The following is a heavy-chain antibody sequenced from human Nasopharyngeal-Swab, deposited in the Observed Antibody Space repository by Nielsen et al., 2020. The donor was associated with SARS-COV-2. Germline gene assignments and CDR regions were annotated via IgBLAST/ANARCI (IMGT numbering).Heavy chain of an antibody. J-gene: IGHJ4*02. D-gene: IGHD6-13*01. CDR1: GFTFRNYA. CDR2: ISNGGGTT. Sequence: GGSLRLSCAASGFTFRNYAMSWVRQAPGTGLEWVSGISNGGGTTHTADSVRGRFTISRDNSKNTLYLQMNSLRAEDTATYYCAKVFTAATGSYFDFWGQGTLVTVSS. CDR3: AKVFTAATGSYFDF. V-gene: IGHV3-23*01.